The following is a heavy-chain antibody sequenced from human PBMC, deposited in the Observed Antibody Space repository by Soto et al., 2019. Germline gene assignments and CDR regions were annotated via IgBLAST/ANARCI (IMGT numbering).Heavy chain of an antibody. D-gene: IGHD1-26*01. Sequence: SVKVSCKASGGTFSSYAISWVRQAPGQGLEWTGGIIPIFGTANYAQKFQGRVTITADESTSTAYMELSSLRSEDTAVYYCASGAEEPKYDYWGQGTLVTVSS. CDR2: IIPIFGTA. CDR1: GGTFSSYA. CDR3: ASGAEEPKYDY. J-gene: IGHJ4*02. V-gene: IGHV1-69*13.